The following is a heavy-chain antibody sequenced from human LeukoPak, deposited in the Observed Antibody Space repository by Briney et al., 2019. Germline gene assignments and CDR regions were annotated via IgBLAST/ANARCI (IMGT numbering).Heavy chain of an antibody. CDR3: ARETSYYYDSSGYYDR. V-gene: IGHV4-61*02. J-gene: IGHJ4*02. CDR2: IYTSGST. Sequence: SQTLSLTCTVSGGSISSGSYYWSWIRQPAGKGLEWIGRIYTSGSTNYNPSLKSRVTISVDTSKNQFSLKLSSVTAADTAVYYCARETSYYYDSSGYYDRWGRGTLVTVSS. CDR1: GGSISSGSYY. D-gene: IGHD3-22*01.